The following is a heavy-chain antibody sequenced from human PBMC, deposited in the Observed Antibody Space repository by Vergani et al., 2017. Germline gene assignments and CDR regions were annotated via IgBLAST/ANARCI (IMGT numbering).Heavy chain of an antibody. J-gene: IGHJ4*02. CDR2: ISDSGGST. CDR3: AKFPMVYYYDPSGPRHFDY. V-gene: IGHV3-23*01. D-gene: IGHD3-22*01. CDR1: GFTFSNYA. Sequence: EVQLLESGGGLVQPGGSLRLSCPASGFTFSNYAMTWVRQAPGKGLEWVSGISDSGGSTNYADSVKGRYTISGDNSKNTLYLQMNSLRAEDTAVYYCAKFPMVYYYDPSGPRHFDYWGQGTLVTVSS.